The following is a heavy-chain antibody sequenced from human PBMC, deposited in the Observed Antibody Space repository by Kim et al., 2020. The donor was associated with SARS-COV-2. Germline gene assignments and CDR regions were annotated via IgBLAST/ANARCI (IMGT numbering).Heavy chain of an antibody. CDR3: AKDPRPVVAILDFHL. V-gene: IGHV3-23*01. CDR1: GFTFSNFA. CDR2: ISATGIKS. Sequence: GGSLRLSCAASGFTFSNFAMSWVRQVPGKGLEWVSAISATGIKSYYADSVRGRFTISRDNSKNTLYLQMNSLRAEDTAIYYCAKDPRPVVAILDFHLWGQGTLVTVSS. J-gene: IGHJ1*01. D-gene: IGHD3-22*01.